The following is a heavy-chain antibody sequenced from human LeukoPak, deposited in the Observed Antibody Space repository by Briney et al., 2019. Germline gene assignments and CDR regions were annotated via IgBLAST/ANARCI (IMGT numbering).Heavy chain of an antibody. D-gene: IGHD3-10*01. J-gene: IGHJ4*02. CDR3: ASLTHGGSGSYILDY. Sequence: SVKVSCTASGGIFTNYAISWVRQAPGQGLEWMGRFIPISATGKYAQQFQGRLTITADKSTTTAYMELSGLRSDDTAVYYCASLTHGGSGSYILDYWGQGTLVTVSS. V-gene: IGHV1-69*06. CDR2: FIPISATG. CDR1: GGIFTNYA.